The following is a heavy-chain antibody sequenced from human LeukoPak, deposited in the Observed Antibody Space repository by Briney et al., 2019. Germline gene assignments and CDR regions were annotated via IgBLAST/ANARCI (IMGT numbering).Heavy chain of an antibody. CDR2: IKQDGSEK. V-gene: IGHV3-7*04. Sequence: GWSLRLSCAASGFTFSRFWMSWVRQAPGKGLEWVANIKQDGSEKYYVDSVKGRFTISRDNAKNSLYLQMNSLRAEDTAVFYCARDGTYTDYDPDFDIWGQGTLVTVSS. CDR3: ARDGTYTDYDPDFDI. J-gene: IGHJ4*02. D-gene: IGHD5-12*01. CDR1: GFTFSRFW.